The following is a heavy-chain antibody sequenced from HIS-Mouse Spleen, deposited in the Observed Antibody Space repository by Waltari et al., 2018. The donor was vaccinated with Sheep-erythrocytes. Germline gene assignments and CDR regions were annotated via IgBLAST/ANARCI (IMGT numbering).Heavy chain of an antibody. CDR1: GGTFSSYA. CDR3: ARDCENWGSGVGYWYFDL. Sequence: QVQLVQSGAEVKKPGSSVKVSCKASGGTFSSYAISWVRQAPGQGLEWMGRTIPILGIANYAQKFKGRVTITADKSTSTAYMELSSLRSEDTAVYYCARDCENWGSGVGYWYFDLWGRGTLVTVSS. V-gene: IGHV1-69*04. D-gene: IGHD7-27*01. J-gene: IGHJ2*01. CDR2: TIPILGIA.